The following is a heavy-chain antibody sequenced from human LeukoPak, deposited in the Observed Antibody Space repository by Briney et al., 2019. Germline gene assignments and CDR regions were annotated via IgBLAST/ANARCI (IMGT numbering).Heavy chain of an antibody. J-gene: IGHJ6*03. CDR2: IYYSGST. CDR3: ASAPSGYCSSTSCYTSRYYYYMDV. D-gene: IGHD2-2*02. Sequence: PSETLSLTCTVSGGPISSGAYYWSWIRQHPGKGLEWIGYIYYSGSTYYNPSLKSRVTISVDTSKNQFSLKLSSVTAADTAVYYCASAPSGYCSSTSCYTSRYYYYMDVWGKGTTVTVSS. CDR1: GGPISSGAYY. V-gene: IGHV4-31*03.